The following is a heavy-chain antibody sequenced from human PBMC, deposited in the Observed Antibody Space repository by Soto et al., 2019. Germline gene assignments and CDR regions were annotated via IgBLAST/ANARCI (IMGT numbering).Heavy chain of an antibody. D-gene: IGHD3-3*01. CDR3: GRDLDIDDCWCCYNNGGARYSYYGMDV. V-gene: IGHV3-21*01. CDR2: ISSISSFI. CDR1: GFTFSGYS. J-gene: IGHJ6*02. Sequence: PGGSLRLSCAASGFTFSGYSMNWVRQAPGKGLEWVSSISSISSFIYYADSMKGRFTISREHAKNSLYLQKKCLRGEDTAVYDCGRDLDIDDCWCCYNNGGARYSYYGMDVWGQGTTVTVSS.